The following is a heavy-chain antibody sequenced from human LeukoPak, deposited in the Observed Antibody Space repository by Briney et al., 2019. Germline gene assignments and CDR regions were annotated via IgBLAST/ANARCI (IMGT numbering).Heavy chain of an antibody. V-gene: IGHV3-23*01. Sequence: GGSLRLSCVASGFTFSDSAMSWVRQAPGKGLEWGSLINFSGTNAYYADSVKGRFTISRDNSKDTVYLQMNSLRAEDTAIYNCARDIELSTWGLGTKVTVSS. J-gene: IGHJ3*01. CDR2: INFSGTNA. D-gene: IGHD3-16*02. CDR1: GFTFSDSA. CDR3: ARDIELST.